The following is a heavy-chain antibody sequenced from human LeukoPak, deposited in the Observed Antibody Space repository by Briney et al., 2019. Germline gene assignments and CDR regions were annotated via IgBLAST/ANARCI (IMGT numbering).Heavy chain of an antibody. V-gene: IGHV3-23*01. Sequence: GGSLRLSCAASGFTFSSYSRNWVRQAPGKGLEWVSAISGGGGSTYYADSVKGRFTISRDNSKNTLYLQMGSLRAEDMAVYYCARAVPPYYYDSSGCWYYFDYWGQGTLVTVSS. D-gene: IGHD3-22*01. J-gene: IGHJ4*02. CDR3: ARAVPPYYYDSSGCWYYFDY. CDR1: GFTFSSYS. CDR2: ISGGGGST.